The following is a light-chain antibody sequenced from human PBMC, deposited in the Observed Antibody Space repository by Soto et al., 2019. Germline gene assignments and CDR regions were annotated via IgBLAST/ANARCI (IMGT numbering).Light chain of an antibody. CDR3: MQGTHWPPYT. Sequence: DVVMTQSPLSLPVTLGQPASISCRSSQSLVYSDGNAYLNWFHQRPGQSPRRLIFKVSYRDSGVPDRFSGSGSGTDFTLKISRVDAEDVGVYYCMQGTHWPPYTLGQGTKLEIK. CDR1: QSLVYSDGNAY. CDR2: KVS. J-gene: IGKJ2*01. V-gene: IGKV2-30*01.